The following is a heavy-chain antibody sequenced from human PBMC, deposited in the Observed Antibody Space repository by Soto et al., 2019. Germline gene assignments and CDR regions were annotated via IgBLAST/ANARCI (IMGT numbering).Heavy chain of an antibody. J-gene: IGHJ4*02. Sequence: QVQLVQSGAEVKKPGASVKVSCKASGYTFTNYGISWVRQAPGQGLEWMGWINAYNGNTKYAQKLQGIVTMTTDTSTSTADMELRSLRSDDTAVYSCARDQAMAQFDYWGQGTLVTVSS. V-gene: IGHV1-18*01. CDR2: INAYNGNT. CDR1: GYTFTNYG. CDR3: ARDQAMAQFDY. D-gene: IGHD5-18*01.